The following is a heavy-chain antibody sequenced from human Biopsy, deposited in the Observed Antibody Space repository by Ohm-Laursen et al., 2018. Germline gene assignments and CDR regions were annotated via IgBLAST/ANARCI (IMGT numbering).Heavy chain of an antibody. CDR2: INHSGRT. V-gene: IGHV4-34*01. Sequence: SETLSLTCSVYGESFNGYYWSWIRQTPGKGLEWIGEINHSGRTNYNPSLKSRVTISVDTSKNQFSLKVRSVTAADTAVYYCVRGVDYYVPYHYYALDVWGQGTTVTVSS. J-gene: IGHJ6*02. CDR1: GESFNGYY. CDR3: VRGVDYYVPYHYYALDV. D-gene: IGHD3-10*02.